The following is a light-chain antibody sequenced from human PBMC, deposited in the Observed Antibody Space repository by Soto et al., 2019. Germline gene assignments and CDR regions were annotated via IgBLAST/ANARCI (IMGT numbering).Light chain of an antibody. CDR3: CSSGGSYTWV. CDR2: DVS. CDR1: SGDVGGYNF. J-gene: IGLJ2*01. Sequence: QSVLTQPRSVSGSPGQSVTISCTGTSGDVGGYNFVSWYQQHPGKVPTLVIFDVSHRPSVVPDRFSGYKSGNTASLTISGMPAEDDADYYCCSSGGSYTWVFGGGTKLTVL. V-gene: IGLV2-11*01.